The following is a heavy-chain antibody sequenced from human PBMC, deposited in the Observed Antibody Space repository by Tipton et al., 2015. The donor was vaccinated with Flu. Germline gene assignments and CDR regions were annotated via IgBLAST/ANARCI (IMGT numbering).Heavy chain of an antibody. CDR1: GGSISSYY. Sequence: TLSLTCSVSGGSISSYYWSWIRQPAGKGLEWIGRILTGGSTNYNPSLKGRVTMSVDTSKNQFSLKLSSVTAADTAVYYCARLAYSYDIRGYYFDSWGQGTLVTVSS. J-gene: IGHJ4*02. CDR2: ILTGGST. CDR3: ARLAYSYDIRGYYFDS. D-gene: IGHD5-18*01. V-gene: IGHV4-4*07.